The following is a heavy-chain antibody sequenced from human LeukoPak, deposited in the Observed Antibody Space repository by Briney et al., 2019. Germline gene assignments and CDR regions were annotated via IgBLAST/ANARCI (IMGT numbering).Heavy chain of an antibody. CDR2: ISSSSSTI. V-gene: IGHV3-48*01. D-gene: IGHD3-9*01. CDR1: GFTFSSYS. Sequence: GGSLRLSCAASGFTFSSYSMNWVRQAPGKGLEWVSYISSSSSTIYYADSVKGRFTISRDNSKNTLYLQMNSLRAEDTAVYYCARGDIDAFDIWGQGTMVTVSS. CDR3: ARGDIDAFDI. J-gene: IGHJ3*02.